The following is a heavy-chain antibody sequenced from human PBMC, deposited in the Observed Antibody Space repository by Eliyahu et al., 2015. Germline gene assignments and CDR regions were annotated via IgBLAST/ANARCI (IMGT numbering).Heavy chain of an antibody. CDR2: INXSGST. V-gene: IGHV4-34*01. D-gene: IGHD3-22*01. CDR3: AREVEVYYYDSSGYYRFPDY. CDR1: GGSFSGYY. J-gene: IGHJ4*02. Sequence: QVQLQQWGAGLLXPSETLSLTCAVYGGSFSGYYXXWIRQPPGKGLEWIGEINXSGSTNYNPSLKSRVTISVDTSKNQFSLKLSSVTAADTAVYYCAREVEVYYYDSSGYYRFPDYWGQGTLVTVSS.